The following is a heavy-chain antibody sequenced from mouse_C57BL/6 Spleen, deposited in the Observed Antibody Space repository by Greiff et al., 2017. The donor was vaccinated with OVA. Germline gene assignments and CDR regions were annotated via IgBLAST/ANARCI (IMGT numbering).Heavy chain of an antibody. V-gene: IGHV5-6*01. J-gene: IGHJ3*01. Sequence: EVQRVESGGDLVKPGGSLKLSCAASGFTFSSYGMSWVRQTPDKRLEWVATISSGGSYTYYPDSVKGRFTISRDNAKNTLYLQMSSLKSEDTAMYYCARRGPGAWFAYWGQGTLVTVSA. CDR3: ARRGPGAWFAY. CDR2: ISSGGSYT. CDR1: GFTFSSYG.